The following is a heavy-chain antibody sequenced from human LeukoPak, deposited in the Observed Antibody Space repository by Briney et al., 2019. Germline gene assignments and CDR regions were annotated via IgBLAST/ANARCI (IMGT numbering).Heavy chain of an antibody. D-gene: IGHD1-1*01. V-gene: IGHV4-59*01. Sequence: SETLSLTCSVSGGSISSFYWSWIRQPPGKGLEYIGYVYYSGSTNFNPSLKSRVTISVDTSKNQFSLKLSSVTAADTAVYYCARGNELFYPWGQGTLVTVSS. J-gene: IGHJ5*02. CDR3: ARGNELFYP. CDR1: GGSISSFY. CDR2: VYYSGST.